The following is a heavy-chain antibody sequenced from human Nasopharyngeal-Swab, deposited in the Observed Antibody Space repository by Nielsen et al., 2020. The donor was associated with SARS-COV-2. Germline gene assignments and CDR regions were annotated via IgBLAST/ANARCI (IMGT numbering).Heavy chain of an antibody. CDR3: ARDHSGSYAYYGMDV. CDR1: GGSISSSSYY. D-gene: IGHD1-26*01. CDR2: IYYSGST. V-gene: IGHV4-39*02. Sequence: SETLSLTCTVSGGSISSSSYYWGWIRQPPGKGLEWIGSIYYSGSTYYNPSLKSRVTISVDTSKNQFSLKLSSVTAADTAVYYCARDHSGSYAYYGMDVWGQGTTVTVSS. J-gene: IGHJ6*02.